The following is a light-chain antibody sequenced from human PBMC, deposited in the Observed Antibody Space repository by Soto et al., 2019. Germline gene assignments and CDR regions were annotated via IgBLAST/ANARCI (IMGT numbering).Light chain of an antibody. CDR3: QPYNSYSEA. V-gene: IGKV1-5*03. CDR1: QTISSW. CDR2: KAS. Sequence: DIQMRQSHSTPSGSVGDRVTITCRASQTISSWLAWYQQKTGKAPNLLIYKASTLKSGVPSRFSGSGSGTEFTLTIRSLQPDDFATYYCQPYNSYSEAFGQGTKVDI. J-gene: IGKJ1*01.